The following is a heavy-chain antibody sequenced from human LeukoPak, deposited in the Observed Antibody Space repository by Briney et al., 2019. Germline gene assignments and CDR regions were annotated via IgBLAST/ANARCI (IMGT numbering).Heavy chain of an antibody. D-gene: IGHD2-2*01. CDR3: AKALRGKLLCLDY. CDR2: ISASGGST. Sequence: GGSLRLSCAASGFTFSSSAMSWVRQVPEKGLEWVSGISASGGSTYYADSVRGRFTISRDNSKNTLYVQMNSLRAEDTAVYYCAKALRGKLLCLDYWGQGTLVTVSS. CDR1: GFTFSSSA. J-gene: IGHJ4*02. V-gene: IGHV3-23*01.